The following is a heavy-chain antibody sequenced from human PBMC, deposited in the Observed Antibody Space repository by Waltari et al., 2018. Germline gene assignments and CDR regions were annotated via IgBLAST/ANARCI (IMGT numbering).Heavy chain of an antibody. V-gene: IGHV3-74*01. CDR3: ARKGGRGYTYGPFYFDS. CDR2: INGDGYGI. Sequence: EVQLLEAGGDLVQPGGSLRRSCAASGFTFRDYWMHGVRQAPGKGLVWVARINGDGYGITYSDSVQGRFTISRDNTKNTVYLQLNSLRADDTAVYYCARKGGRGYTYGPFYFDSWGRGTLVTVSS. CDR1: GFTFRDYW. D-gene: IGHD5-18*01. J-gene: IGHJ4*02.